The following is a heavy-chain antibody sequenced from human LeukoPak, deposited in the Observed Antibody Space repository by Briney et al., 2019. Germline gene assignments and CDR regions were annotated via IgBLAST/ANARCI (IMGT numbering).Heavy chain of an antibody. CDR2: IYYSGST. V-gene: IGHV4-59*01. Sequence: SSETLSLTCTASGGSISSYYWSWIRQPPGKGLEWIGYIYYSGSTNYNPSLKSRVTISVDTSKNQFSLKLSSVTAADTAVYYCARVIIVVVAATHVLNGFDPWGQGTLVTVSS. CDR1: GGSISSYY. D-gene: IGHD2-15*01. J-gene: IGHJ5*02. CDR3: ARVIIVVVAATHVLNGFDP.